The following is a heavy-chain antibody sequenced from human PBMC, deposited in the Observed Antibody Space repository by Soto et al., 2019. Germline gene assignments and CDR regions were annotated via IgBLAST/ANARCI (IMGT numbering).Heavy chain of an antibody. J-gene: IGHJ4*02. CDR1: GGSISSYY. V-gene: IGHV4-59*01. CDR3: ARESAGNYDY. D-gene: IGHD6-13*01. Sequence: SETLSLTCTVSGGSISSYYWSWIRQPPGKGLEWIGYIYYSGSTNYNPSLKSRVTISVDTSKNQFSLKLSSVTAADTAVYYCARESAGNYDYWGQGTLVTVSS. CDR2: IYYSGST.